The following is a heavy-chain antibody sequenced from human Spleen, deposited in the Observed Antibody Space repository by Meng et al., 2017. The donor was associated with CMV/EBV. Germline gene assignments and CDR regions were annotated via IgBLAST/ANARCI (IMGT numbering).Heavy chain of an antibody. J-gene: IGHJ4*02. CDR2: IGPSGDNT. D-gene: IGHD1-14*01. V-gene: IGHV1-46*01. Sequence: CKASGYMFTNYHMHWVRQAPGQGLGWMGIIGPSGDNTNYAQKFQGRVPMTRDTSTGTVHMDLSSLTSEDTAVYYCAMRSGGSLYYFDYWGRGTLVTVSS. CDR1: GYMFTNYH. CDR3: AMRSGGSLYYFDY.